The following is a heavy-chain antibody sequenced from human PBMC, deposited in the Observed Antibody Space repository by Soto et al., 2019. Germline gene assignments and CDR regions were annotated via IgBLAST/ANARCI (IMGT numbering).Heavy chain of an antibody. CDR1: GYSIIRGYY. J-gene: IGHJ4*02. CDR2: IHHRGNT. D-gene: IGHD3-22*01. Sequence: SETLSLTCVVSGYSIIRGYYWGFIRQPPGKGLEWIGSIHHRGNTYYNPSLKRRVTISLDTSKNQFSLKLNSVTAADTAVYFCARDDFDSGGYSIDYWGQGTLVTVSS. V-gene: IGHV4-38-2*02. CDR3: ARDDFDSGGYSIDY.